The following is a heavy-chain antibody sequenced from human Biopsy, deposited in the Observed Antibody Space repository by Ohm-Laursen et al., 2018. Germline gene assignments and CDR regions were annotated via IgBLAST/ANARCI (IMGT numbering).Heavy chain of an antibody. CDR3: AREAIGVATAFDI. J-gene: IGHJ3*02. Sequence: SDTLSLTCTVSGGSISSYYWNWIRQPPGKGLEWIGYIYYSGSTDYNPSLKSRVTISLDTSKNQFSLKLSSVTAADTAIYYCAREAIGVATAFDIWGQGTMVTVSS. D-gene: IGHD5-12*01. CDR1: GGSISSYY. CDR2: IYYSGST. V-gene: IGHV4-59*01.